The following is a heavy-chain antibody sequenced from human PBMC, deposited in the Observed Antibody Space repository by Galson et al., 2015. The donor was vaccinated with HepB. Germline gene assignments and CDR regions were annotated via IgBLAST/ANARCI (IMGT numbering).Heavy chain of an antibody. V-gene: IGHV3-7*01. D-gene: IGHD2-2*01. Sequence: SLRLSCAASGFIFSSYWMTWVRQAPGKGLEWVANIKQDGSEKYYVDSVKGRFTISRDNAKNSLYLQMNSLRAEDTALYYCARAVQDYCRSTSCNACDYWGQGTLVTVSS. CDR1: GFIFSSYW. CDR3: ARAVQDYCRSTSCNACDY. CDR2: IKQDGSEK. J-gene: IGHJ4*02.